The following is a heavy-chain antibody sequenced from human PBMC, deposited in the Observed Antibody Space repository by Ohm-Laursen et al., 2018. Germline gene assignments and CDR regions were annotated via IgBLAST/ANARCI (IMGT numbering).Heavy chain of an antibody. J-gene: IGHJ5*02. CDR3: ARVAAAGRYRNWFDP. D-gene: IGHD6-13*01. V-gene: IGHV4-59*01. CDR1: GGSISSYY. Sequence: SETLSLTCTVSGGSISSYYWSWIRQPPGKGLEWIGYIYYSGSTNYNPSLKSRVTISVDTSKNQFSLKLSSVTAADTAAYYCARVAAAGRYRNWFDPWGQGTLVTVSS. CDR2: IYYSGST.